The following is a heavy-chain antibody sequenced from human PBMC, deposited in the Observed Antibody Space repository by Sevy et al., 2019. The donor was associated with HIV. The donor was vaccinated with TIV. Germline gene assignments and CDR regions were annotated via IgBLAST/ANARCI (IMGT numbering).Heavy chain of an antibody. CDR1: GFTFSSYA. CDR3: ARGVLGYSYGGAGYGMDV. Sequence: GGSLRLSCAASGFTFSSYAMHWVRQAPGKGLEWVAVISYDGSNKYYADSVKGRFTISRDNSQNTLYLQMNSLRAEDTAVYYCARGVLGYSYGGAGYGMDVWGQGTTVTVSS. CDR2: ISYDGSNK. D-gene: IGHD5-18*01. J-gene: IGHJ6*02. V-gene: IGHV3-30-3*01.